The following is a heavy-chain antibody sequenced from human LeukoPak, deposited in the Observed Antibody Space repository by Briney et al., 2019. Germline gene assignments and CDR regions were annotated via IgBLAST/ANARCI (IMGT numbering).Heavy chain of an antibody. D-gene: IGHD3-22*01. J-gene: IGHJ6*03. V-gene: IGHV3-23*01. Sequence: GGSLRLSCAASGFTFSSYGMSWVRQAPGKGLEWVSATSGSGGSTYYADSVKGRFTISRDNSKNTLYLQMNSLRAEDTAVYYCAKGSRITMIVGYYYYMDVWGKGTTVTISS. CDR2: TSGSGGST. CDR1: GFTFSSYG. CDR3: AKGSRITMIVGYYYYMDV.